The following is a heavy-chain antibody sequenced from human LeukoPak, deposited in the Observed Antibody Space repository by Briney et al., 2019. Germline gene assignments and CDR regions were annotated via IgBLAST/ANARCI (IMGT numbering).Heavy chain of an antibody. J-gene: IGHJ4*02. D-gene: IGHD3-22*01. Sequence: PGRSLRLSCAASGFTFSSYAMHWVRQAPGKGLEWVAVISYDGSNKYYADSVKGRFTISRDNSKNTLYLQMNSLRAEDTAVYYCARSQGAYYYDSSGYSSNYWGQGTLVTVSS. CDR3: ARSQGAYYYDSSGYSSNY. V-gene: IGHV3-30-3*01. CDR2: ISYDGSNK. CDR1: GFTFSSYA.